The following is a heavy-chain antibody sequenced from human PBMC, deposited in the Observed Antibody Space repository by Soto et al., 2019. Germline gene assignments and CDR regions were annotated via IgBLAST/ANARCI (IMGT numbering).Heavy chain of an antibody. V-gene: IGHV4-34*01. CDR3: ATYEYRTSLYGIDV. CDR1: GGSFSGYY. CDR2: INHSGST. Sequence: SETLSLTCAVYGGSFSGYYWSWIRQPPGKGLEWIGEINHSGSTNYNPSLKSRVTISVDTSKNQFSLILSSVTAADAAIYYCATYEYRTSLYGIDVWGQGAAVTVSS. J-gene: IGHJ6*02. D-gene: IGHD5-12*01.